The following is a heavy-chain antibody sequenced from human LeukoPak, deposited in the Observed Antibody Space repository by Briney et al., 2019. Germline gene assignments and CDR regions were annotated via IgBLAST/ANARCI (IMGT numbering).Heavy chain of an antibody. CDR3: AREEGATQDAN. Sequence: SETLSLTCSVSGYSFTSGHYWGWIRQPPGKGLEWIANIYHTGSAHYNPSLKSRVTISVDTSRNQFSLRLSSVTAADTAVYYCAREEGATQDANWGQGTLVLVSS. CDR2: IYHTGSA. J-gene: IGHJ4*02. D-gene: IGHD1-26*01. CDR1: GYSFTSGHY. V-gene: IGHV4-38-2*02.